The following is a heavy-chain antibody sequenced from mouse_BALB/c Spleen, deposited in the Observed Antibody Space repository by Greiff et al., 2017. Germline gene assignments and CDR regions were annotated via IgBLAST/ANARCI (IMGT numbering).Heavy chain of an antibody. CDR1: GYSITSDYA. D-gene: IGHD2-1*01. CDR3: AREWGNPFAY. CDR2: ISYSGST. J-gene: IGHJ3*01. Sequence: EVKLQESGPGLVKPSQSLSLTCTVTGYSITSDYAWNWIRQFPGNKLEWMGYISYSGSTSYNPSLKSRISITRDTSKNQFFLQLNSVTTEDTATYYCAREWGNPFAYWGQGTLVTVSA. V-gene: IGHV3-2*02.